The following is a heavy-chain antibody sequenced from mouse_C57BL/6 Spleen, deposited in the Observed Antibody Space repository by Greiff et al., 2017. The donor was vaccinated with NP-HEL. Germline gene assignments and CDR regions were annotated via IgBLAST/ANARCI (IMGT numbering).Heavy chain of an antibody. J-gene: IGHJ3*01. CDR2: FYPGSGSI. D-gene: IGHD2-3*01. CDR3: ARHEEGGYDGYSWFAY. V-gene: IGHV1-62-2*01. CDR1: GYTFTEYT. Sequence: QVQLKQSGAELVKPGASVKLSCKASGYTFTEYTIHWVKQRSGQGLEWIGWFYPGSGSIKYNEKFKDTATLTADKSSSTVYMELSRLTSEDSAVYFCARHEEGGYDGYSWFAYWGQGTLVTVSA.